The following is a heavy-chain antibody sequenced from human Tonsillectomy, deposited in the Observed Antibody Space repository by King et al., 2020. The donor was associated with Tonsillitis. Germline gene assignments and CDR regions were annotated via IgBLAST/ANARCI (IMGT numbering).Heavy chain of an antibody. V-gene: IGHV3-23*04. J-gene: IGHJ6*03. CDR3: AKAVMRVGYSNDNYYYMDV. Sequence: VQLVESGGGLVQPGGSLRLSCAASGFIVSSYAMSWVRQAPGNGLDWVSTISDIGGRTNYADSVKGRVTNSRDNSKNTLSLQKNNLRAEDTAIYCCAKAVMRVGYSNDNYYYMDVWAKGTTVTVSS. CDR2: ISDIGGRT. D-gene: IGHD4-11*01. CDR1: GFIVSSYA.